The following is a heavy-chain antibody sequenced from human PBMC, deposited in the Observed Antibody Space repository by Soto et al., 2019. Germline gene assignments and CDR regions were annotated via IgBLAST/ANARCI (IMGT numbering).Heavy chain of an antibody. CDR3: ARVGWRYDSSAQHDWANWFDP. Sequence: QLQLQESGSGLVKPSQTLSLTCAVSGGSISSGGYSWSWIRQPPGKGLEWIGYIYHSGSTYYNPSLKSRVTISVDRSKNQFSLKLSSVTAADTAVYYCARVGWRYDSSAQHDWANWFDPWGQGTLVTVSS. CDR1: GGSISSGGYS. CDR2: IYHSGST. D-gene: IGHD3-22*01. V-gene: IGHV4-30-2*01. J-gene: IGHJ5*02.